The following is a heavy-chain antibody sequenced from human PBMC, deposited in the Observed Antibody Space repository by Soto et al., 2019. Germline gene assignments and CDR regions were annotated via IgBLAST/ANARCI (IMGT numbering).Heavy chain of an antibody. J-gene: IGHJ6*03. V-gene: IGHV3-23*01. CDR1: GFTFSTYA. D-gene: IGHD3-3*01. Sequence: EVQVLESGGGLVEPGGSLRLSCVGSGFTFSTYAMNWVRRAPGKGLEWVSGISGSGSDRYYADSVRGRFIISRDNSNNTLNLQMDSRRAEDTAIYYCTKTPRSFYYYMDVWGKGTTVTVSS. CDR2: ISGSGSDR. CDR3: TKTPRSFYYYMDV.